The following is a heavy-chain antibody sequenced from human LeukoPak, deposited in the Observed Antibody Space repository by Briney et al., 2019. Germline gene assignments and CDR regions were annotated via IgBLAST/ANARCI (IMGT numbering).Heavy chain of an antibody. D-gene: IGHD2-15*01. Sequence: SETLSLTCTVSGGSISSYYWSWIRQPPGKGLEWIGYIYYSGSTNYNPSLKSRVTISVDTSKNQFSLKLSSVTAADTAVYYCARGGRGLNWFDPWGQGTLVTVSS. V-gene: IGHV4-59*01. CDR2: IYYSGST. CDR1: GGSISSYY. CDR3: ARGGRGLNWFDP. J-gene: IGHJ5*02.